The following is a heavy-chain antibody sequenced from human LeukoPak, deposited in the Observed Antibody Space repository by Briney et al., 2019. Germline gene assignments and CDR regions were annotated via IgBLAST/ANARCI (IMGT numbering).Heavy chain of an antibody. CDR1: GYIFTNYD. Sequence: ASVKVSCKASGYIFTNYDINWARQATGQGLEWMGWMNPNSGNTGFAQKFQGRVTMTRNTSKSTAYMELSSLTSEDTAVYYCARARGYSYGYPDYWGQGTLVTVSS. D-gene: IGHD5-18*01. CDR3: ARARGYSYGYPDY. V-gene: IGHV1-8*01. J-gene: IGHJ4*02. CDR2: MNPNSGNT.